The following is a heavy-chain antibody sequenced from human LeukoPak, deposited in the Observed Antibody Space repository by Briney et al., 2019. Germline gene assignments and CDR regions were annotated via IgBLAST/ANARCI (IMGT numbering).Heavy chain of an antibody. CDR1: GGSISSGGYS. J-gene: IGHJ3*02. CDR2: IYHSGST. D-gene: IGHD3-22*01. Sequence: SETLSLTCAVSGGSISSGGYSWSWIRQPPGKGLEWIGYIYHSGSTNYNPSLKSRVTISVDTSKNQFSLKLSSVTAADTAVYYCARGGDYYYDRRSAFDIWGQGTMVTVSS. CDR3: ARGGDYYYDRRSAFDI. V-gene: IGHV4-30-2*01.